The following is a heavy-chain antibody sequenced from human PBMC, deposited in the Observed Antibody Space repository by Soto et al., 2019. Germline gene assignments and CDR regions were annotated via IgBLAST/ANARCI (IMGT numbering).Heavy chain of an antibody. J-gene: IGHJ3*02. CDR2: IIPILGIA. D-gene: IGHD5-12*01. Sequence: QVQLVQSGAEVKKPGSSVKVSCKASGGTFSSYTISWVRQAPGQGLEGMGRIIPILGIANYAQKFQGRVTITADKSTSTAYMELSSLRSEDTAVYYCARGFLRDGYNDAFDIWGQGTMVTVSS. V-gene: IGHV1-69*02. CDR1: GGTFSSYT. CDR3: ARGFLRDGYNDAFDI.